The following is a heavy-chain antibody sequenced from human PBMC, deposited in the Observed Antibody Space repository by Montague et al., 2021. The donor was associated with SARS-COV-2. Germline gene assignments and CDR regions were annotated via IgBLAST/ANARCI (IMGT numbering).Heavy chain of an antibody. V-gene: IGHV4-39*01. CDR1: GGSISSETSY. J-gene: IGHJ6*02. D-gene: IGHD2-15*01. CDR3: ARHWWGLLSRDYNYYYGMDV. CDR2: MSYSGGA. Sequence: SETLSLTCTVSGGSISSETSYWGWIRQPPGKGLEWIGAMSYSGGAYYNPSLKSRVTISVDTSTNQFSRNLTSVTAADTSVYYCARHWWGLLSRDYNYYYGMDVWGQGTMVTVSS.